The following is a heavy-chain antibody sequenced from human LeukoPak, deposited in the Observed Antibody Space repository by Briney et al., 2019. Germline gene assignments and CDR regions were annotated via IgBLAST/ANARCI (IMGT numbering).Heavy chain of an antibody. CDR3: ARHDYGGNSGDH. D-gene: IGHD4-23*01. Sequence: GGSLRLSCAASGFTFSSYSMNWVRQAPGKGPEWVSYIGTSSSTIYYADSVKGRFTIPRDNAKNSLYLQMNSLRDEDTAVYYCARHDYGGNSGDHWGQGTLVTVSS. J-gene: IGHJ4*02. V-gene: IGHV3-48*02. CDR2: IGTSSSTI. CDR1: GFTFSSYS.